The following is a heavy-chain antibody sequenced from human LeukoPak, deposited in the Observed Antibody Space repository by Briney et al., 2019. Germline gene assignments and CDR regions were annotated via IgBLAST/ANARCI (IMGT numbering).Heavy chain of an antibody. CDR2: FDPEDGET. D-gene: IGHD1-26*01. V-gene: IGHV1-24*01. Sequence: ASVKVSCKASGYTFTSYGISWVRQATGQGLEWMGGFDPEDGETIYAQKFQGRVTMTEETSTDTAYMELSSLRSEDTAVYYCATGWDRTHHCWGQGTLITVSS. J-gene: IGHJ4*02. CDR3: ATGWDRTHHC. CDR1: GYTFTSYG.